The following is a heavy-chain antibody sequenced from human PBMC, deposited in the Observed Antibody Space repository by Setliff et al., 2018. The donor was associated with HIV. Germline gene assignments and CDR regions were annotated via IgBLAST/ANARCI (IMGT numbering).Heavy chain of an antibody. V-gene: IGHV4-31*03. Sequence: TLSLTCTVSGGSISIGGYYWGWIRQHPGKGLEWIGYIYHNGSTYYNPSLKSRVTISVDTSQNQFSLNLRSVTAADTAVYYCATFSLGGWFDPWGQGTLVTVSS. CDR1: GGSISIGGYY. CDR3: ATFSLGGWFDP. CDR2: IYHNGST. J-gene: IGHJ5*02. D-gene: IGHD7-27*01.